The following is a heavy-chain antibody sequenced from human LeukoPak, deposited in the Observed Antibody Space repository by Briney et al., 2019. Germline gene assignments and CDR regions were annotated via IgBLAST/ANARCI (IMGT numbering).Heavy chain of an antibody. CDR1: GFTFSSYS. Sequence: GGSLRLSCAASGFTFSSYSMNWVRQAPGKGLEWVAVISYDGSNKYYADSVKGRFTISRDNSKNTLYLQMNSLRAEDTAVYYCARASGRAYFDYWGQGTLVTVSS. J-gene: IGHJ4*02. CDR3: ARASGRAYFDY. V-gene: IGHV3-30*03. D-gene: IGHD3-10*01. CDR2: ISYDGSNK.